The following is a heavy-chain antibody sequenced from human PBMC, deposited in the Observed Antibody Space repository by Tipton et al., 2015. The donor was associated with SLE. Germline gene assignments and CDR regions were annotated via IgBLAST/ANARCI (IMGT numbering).Heavy chain of an antibody. CDR3: ARVGLGTPPRYCFDY. CDR1: GGSISSYY. V-gene: IGHV4-59*07. D-gene: IGHD7-27*01. Sequence: TLSLTCTVSGGSISSYYWSWIRQPPGKGLEWIGYIYYSGSTNYNPSLKSRVTISVDTSKNQFSLKLSSVTAADTAVYYCARVGLGTPPRYCFDYWGQGTLVTVSS. J-gene: IGHJ4*02. CDR2: IYYSGST.